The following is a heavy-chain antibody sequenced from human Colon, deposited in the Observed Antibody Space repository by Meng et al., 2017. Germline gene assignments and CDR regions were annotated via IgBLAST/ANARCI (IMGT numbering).Heavy chain of an antibody. V-gene: IGHV4-61*08. CDR1: GGSVRSPDHQ. CDR3: ARDYWGSLDF. Sequence: VRLQESGPGLVSPSWPPSLTCPVCGGSVRSPDHQWGWVRQPPGKGLEWIGYARIDYANTNYNPSLKSRVNVSLDTSKNQFSLNVRSVTAADTAVYYCARDYWGSLDFWGQGILVTVSS. D-gene: IGHD3-16*01. J-gene: IGHJ4*02. CDR2: ARIDYANT.